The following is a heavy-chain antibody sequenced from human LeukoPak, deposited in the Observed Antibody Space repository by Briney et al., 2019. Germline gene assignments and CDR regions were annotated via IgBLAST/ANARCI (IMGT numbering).Heavy chain of an antibody. D-gene: IGHD3-22*01. Sequence: SETLSLTCTVSGGSISSGSYYWSWIRQPAGKGLEWIGRIYTSGSTNYNPSLKSRVTISVDTSKNQFSLKLSSATAADTAVYYCARDLSGYYDSSSNWFDPWGQGTLATVSS. V-gene: IGHV4-61*02. CDR3: ARDLSGYYDSSSNWFDP. J-gene: IGHJ5*02. CDR2: IYTSGST. CDR1: GGSISSGSYY.